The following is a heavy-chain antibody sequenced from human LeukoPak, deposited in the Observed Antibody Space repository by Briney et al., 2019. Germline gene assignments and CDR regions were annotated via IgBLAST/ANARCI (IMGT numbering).Heavy chain of an antibody. J-gene: IGHJ3*02. D-gene: IGHD3-3*01. Sequence: GGSLRLSCAASGFAVSSYYMTWVRQPPGKGLEWVSLIYSAGSTYYADSVKGRFTISRDNAKNSLYLQMNSLRVEDTAVYYCMRDVFGSAAFDIWGHGAMVTVSS. CDR3: MRDVFGSAAFDI. CDR1: GFAVSSYY. CDR2: IYSAGST. V-gene: IGHV3-53*01.